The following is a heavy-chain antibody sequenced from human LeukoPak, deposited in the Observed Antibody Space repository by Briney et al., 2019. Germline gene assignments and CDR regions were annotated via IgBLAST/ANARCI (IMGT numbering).Heavy chain of an antibody. CDR2: ISGSGGST. V-gene: IGHV3-23*01. CDR1: GFIFSPFE. J-gene: IGHJ4*02. Sequence: PGGPLRLPWAPSGFIFSPFELSGLRKAPGKGLEWPSIISGSGGSTYHADSVKGRFTISRDSSKNTLYLQMNSLRAEDTAIYYCARVIRAAPGKGYFDYWGQGTLVTVSS. CDR3: ARVIRAAPGKGYFDY. D-gene: IGHD6-13*01.